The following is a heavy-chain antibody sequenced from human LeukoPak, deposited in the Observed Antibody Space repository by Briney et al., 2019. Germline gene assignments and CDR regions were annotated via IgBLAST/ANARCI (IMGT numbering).Heavy chain of an antibody. CDR3: AKEMVVSAALDY. CDR1: GFTFDDYT. V-gene: IGHV3-43*01. D-gene: IGHD2-15*01. J-gene: IGHJ4*02. CDR2: ISWDGGTT. Sequence: GGSLRLSCAASGFTFDDYTMYWVRQAPGKGLEWVSLISWDGGTTYYADSVKGRFTISRDNSKNSLYLQMNSLRIEDTALYYCAKEMVVSAALDYWGQGTLVTVSS.